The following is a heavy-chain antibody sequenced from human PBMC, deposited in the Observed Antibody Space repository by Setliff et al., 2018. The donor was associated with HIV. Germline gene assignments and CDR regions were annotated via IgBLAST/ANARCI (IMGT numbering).Heavy chain of an antibody. D-gene: IGHD3-10*01. Sequence: SETLSLTCTVSGGSITNGGYYWSWIRQPPGLGLEWIGSMYYSGTTYHSPTLKSRVSMSMDTSRNQFSLKLSSVTAADTAIYYCVRRKSELRLISDYMDVWGKGTTVTVSS. CDR1: GGSITNGGYY. CDR3: VRRKSELRLISDYMDV. V-gene: IGHV4-39*01. CDR2: MYYSGTT. J-gene: IGHJ6*03.